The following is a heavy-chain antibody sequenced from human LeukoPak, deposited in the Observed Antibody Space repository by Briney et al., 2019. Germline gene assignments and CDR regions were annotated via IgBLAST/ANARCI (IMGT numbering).Heavy chain of an antibody. D-gene: IGHD3-16*02. CDR1: GGSISSGGYS. J-gene: IGHJ3*02. CDR3: ARGARLGGLSGNDAFDI. Sequence: SQTLSLTCAVSGGSISSGGYSWSWIRQPPGKGLEWIGYIYRSGSTYYNPSLKSRVTISVDRSKNQFSLKLSSVTAADTAVYYCARGARLGGLSGNDAFDIWGQGTMVTVSS. V-gene: IGHV4-30-2*01. CDR2: IYRSGST.